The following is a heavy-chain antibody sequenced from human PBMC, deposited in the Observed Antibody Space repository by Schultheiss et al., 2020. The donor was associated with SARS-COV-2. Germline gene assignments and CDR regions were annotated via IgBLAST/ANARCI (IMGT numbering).Heavy chain of an antibody. J-gene: IGHJ4*02. CDR1: GFTFSSYS. Sequence: GGSLRLSCAASGFTFSSYSMNWVRQAPGKGLEWVAVIWYDGSNKYYADSVKGRFTISRDNSKNTLYLQMNSLRAEDTAVYYCARDLPVPAVAGTGFDYWGQGTLVTVSS. D-gene: IGHD6-19*01. V-gene: IGHV3-33*08. CDR3: ARDLPVPAVAGTGFDY. CDR2: IWYDGSNK.